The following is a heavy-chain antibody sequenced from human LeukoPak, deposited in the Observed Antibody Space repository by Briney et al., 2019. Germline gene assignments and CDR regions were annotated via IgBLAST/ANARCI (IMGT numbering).Heavy chain of an antibody. CDR2: IYYSGST. V-gene: IGHV4-31*03. J-gene: IGHJ4*02. Sequence: SQTLSLTCTVSGGSISSGGYYWSWLRQHPGKGLEWIGYIYYSGSTYYNPSLKSRVTISVDTSKNQFSLKLSSVTAADTAVYYCAREGAGTGAYWGQGTLVTVSS. D-gene: IGHD6-19*01. CDR1: GGSISSGGYY. CDR3: AREGAGTGAY.